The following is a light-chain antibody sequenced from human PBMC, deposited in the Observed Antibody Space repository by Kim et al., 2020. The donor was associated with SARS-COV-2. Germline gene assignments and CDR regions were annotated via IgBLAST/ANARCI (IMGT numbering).Light chain of an antibody. Sequence: QSVLTQPASVSGSPGQAITISCTGTSSDVGGYNYVSWYQQYPGKAPKLIVYDVTKRPSGVSHRFSGSKSGITASLTISGLQAEDEADYYCISYTSSALYVFGTGTKVTVL. CDR1: SSDVGGYNY. CDR3: ISYTSSALYV. V-gene: IGLV2-14*01. CDR2: DVT. J-gene: IGLJ1*01.